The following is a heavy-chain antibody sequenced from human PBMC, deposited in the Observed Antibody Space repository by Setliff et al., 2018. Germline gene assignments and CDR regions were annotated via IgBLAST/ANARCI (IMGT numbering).Heavy chain of an antibody. Sequence: ASVKVSCKASGYSFSRYTMSWVRQAPGQGLEWMGWISAYNGDTNYAQNLQGRVTMTTDTSTSTAYMELRSLTSDDTAVYYCAREGRRYYDTAPVWFDPWGQGTLVTVS. J-gene: IGHJ5*02. CDR1: GYSFSRYT. CDR2: ISAYNGDT. D-gene: IGHD3-22*01. V-gene: IGHV1-18*04. CDR3: AREGRRYYDTAPVWFDP.